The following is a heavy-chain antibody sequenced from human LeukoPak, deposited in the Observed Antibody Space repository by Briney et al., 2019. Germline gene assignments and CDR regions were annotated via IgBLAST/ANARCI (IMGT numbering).Heavy chain of an antibody. V-gene: IGHV1-2*02. CDR1: GYTFTSYG. Sequence: ASVKVSCKASGYTFTSYGISWVRQAPGQGLEWMGWINPNSGGTNYAQKFQGRVTMTRDTSISTAYMELSRLRSDDTAVYYCARDEYSGSPGEFDYWGQGTLVTVSS. CDR3: ARDEYSGSPGEFDY. D-gene: IGHD1-26*01. CDR2: INPNSGGT. J-gene: IGHJ4*02.